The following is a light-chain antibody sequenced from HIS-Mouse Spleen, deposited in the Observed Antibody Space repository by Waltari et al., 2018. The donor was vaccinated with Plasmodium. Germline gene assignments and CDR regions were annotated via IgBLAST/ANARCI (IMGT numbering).Light chain of an antibody. CDR3: QQSYSTWT. Sequence: DIQMTQSPSSLSASVGDRVTITCRASQSISNYLNWYQQKPGKAPKFLIYAASTLQSGVPSRFSGSGSGTDFTLTISSLQPEDFATYYCQQSYSTWTFGQGTTV. CDR2: AAS. CDR1: QSISNY. J-gene: IGKJ1*01. V-gene: IGKV1-39*01.